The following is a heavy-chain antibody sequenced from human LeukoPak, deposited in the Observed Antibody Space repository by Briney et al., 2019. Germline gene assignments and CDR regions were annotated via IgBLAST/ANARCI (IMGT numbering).Heavy chain of an antibody. Sequence: KTSETLSLTCTVSGASVSSNTYYWSWIRQPPGKGLEWIGRIYTSGSTNYNPSLKSRVTMSVDTSKNQFFLKLSSVTAADTAVYYCARDPGPYGDYDNWFDPWGQGTLVTVSS. CDR1: GASVSSNTYY. D-gene: IGHD4-17*01. CDR3: ARDPGPYGDYDNWFDP. CDR2: IYTSGST. V-gene: IGHV4-61*01. J-gene: IGHJ5*02.